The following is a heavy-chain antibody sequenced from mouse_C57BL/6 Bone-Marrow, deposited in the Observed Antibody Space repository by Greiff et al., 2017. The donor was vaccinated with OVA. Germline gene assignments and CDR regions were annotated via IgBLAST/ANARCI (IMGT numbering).Heavy chain of an antibody. CDR2: ISYSGST. Sequence: EVQRVESGPGLAKPSQTLSLTCSVTGYSITSDYWNWIRKFPGNKLEYMGYISYSGSTYYNPSLKSRISITRDTSKNQYYLQLKSVTTEDTTTYYCARGTTVVAPYFDYWGQGTTLTVSS. D-gene: IGHD1-1*01. J-gene: IGHJ2*01. V-gene: IGHV3-8*01. CDR1: GYSITSDY. CDR3: ARGTTVVAPYFDY.